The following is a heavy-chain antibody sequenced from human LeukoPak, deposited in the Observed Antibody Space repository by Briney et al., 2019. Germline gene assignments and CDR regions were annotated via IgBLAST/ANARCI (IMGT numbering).Heavy chain of an antibody. CDR2: IYPSGST. V-gene: IGHV4-59*12. J-gene: IGHJ6*02. CDR3: GKHYYGSGSVYYYGLDV. D-gene: IGHD3-10*01. Sequence: NPSETLSLTCSVSGGSITAFYWTWIRQSPGKTLEWIGYIYPSGSTSYNPSLKSRVTISVDTSRNEVSLKVKSVTAADTAIYFCGKHYYGSGSVYYYGLDVWGQGTTVTVSS. CDR1: GGSITAFY.